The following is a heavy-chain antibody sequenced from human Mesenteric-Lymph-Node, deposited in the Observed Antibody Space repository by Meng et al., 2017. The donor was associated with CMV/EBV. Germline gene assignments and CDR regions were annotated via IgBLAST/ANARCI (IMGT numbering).Heavy chain of an antibody. V-gene: IGHV1-3*01. D-gene: IGHD2-2*01. CDR1: YTFNNYG. Sequence: YTFNNYGIHWVRQAPGQRLEWMGWINAGNGNTKYSQKFQGRISITRDTSASTAYMELGSLRSEDTAVYYCAKARGYCTSTSCEGGDYWGQGTLVTVSS. CDR2: INAGNGNT. J-gene: IGHJ4*02. CDR3: AKARGYCTSTSCEGGDY.